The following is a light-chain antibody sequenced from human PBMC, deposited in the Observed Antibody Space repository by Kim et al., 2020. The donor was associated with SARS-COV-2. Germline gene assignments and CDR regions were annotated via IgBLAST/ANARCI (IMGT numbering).Light chain of an antibody. CDR3: QQFHLVPYT. CDR2: DAS. Sequence: ASVGDRVTNTCQADQDISSCLDWYRLRPGTAPNLLIYDASELDSGVPSRFSAGGSETDFTFTITNLQPEDVATYYCQQFHLVPYTFGQGTKVDIK. CDR1: QDISSC. V-gene: IGKV1-33*01. J-gene: IGKJ2*01.